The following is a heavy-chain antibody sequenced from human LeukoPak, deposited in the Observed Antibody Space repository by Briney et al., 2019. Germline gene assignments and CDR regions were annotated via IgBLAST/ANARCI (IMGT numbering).Heavy chain of an antibody. CDR2: IKSKTDGGTT. V-gene: IGHV3-15*01. J-gene: IGHJ4*02. Sequence: PGGSLRLSCAASGFTFSNAWMSWVRQAPGKGLECVGRIKSKTDGGTTDYAAPVKGRFTISRDDSKNTLYLQMNSLKTEDTAVYYCTTWQTYYDFWSGYYMVWGQGTLVTVSS. CDR1: GFTFSNAW. CDR3: TTWQTYYDFWSGYYMV. D-gene: IGHD3-3*01.